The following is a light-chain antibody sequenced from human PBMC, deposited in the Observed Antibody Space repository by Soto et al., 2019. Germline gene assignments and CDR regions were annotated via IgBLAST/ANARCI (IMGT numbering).Light chain of an antibody. CDR3: PSYSGSNIWV. Sequence: QSALTQPPSASGSPGQSVTISCTGTSSDVGAYNHVSWYQQYPGIASKLMIYEVSKRPSGVPDRFSGSKSCKTASLTVAGLQPEDEADYYCPSYSGSNIWVFGGGTKLTVL. J-gene: IGLJ3*02. CDR1: SSDVGAYNH. CDR2: EVS. V-gene: IGLV2-8*01.